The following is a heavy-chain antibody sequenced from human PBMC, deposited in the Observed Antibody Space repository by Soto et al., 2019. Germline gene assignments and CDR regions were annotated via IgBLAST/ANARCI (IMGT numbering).Heavy chain of an antibody. V-gene: IGHV5-51*01. CDR1: GYSFTSYW. CDR3: ASVKEVGATPNSYYGMDV. CDR2: IYPGDSDT. Sequence: PGESLKISCKGSGYSFTSYWIGWVRQMPGKGLEWMGIIYPGDSDTRYSPSFQGQVTISVDKSISTAYLQWSSLKASDTAMYYCASVKEVGATPNSYYGMDVWGQGTTVTVSS. J-gene: IGHJ6*02. D-gene: IGHD1-26*01.